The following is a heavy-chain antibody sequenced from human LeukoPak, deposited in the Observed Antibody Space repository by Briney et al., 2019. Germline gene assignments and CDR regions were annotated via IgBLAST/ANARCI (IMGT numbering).Heavy chain of an antibody. CDR2: IYYSGST. CDR1: GGSISSSSYY. V-gene: IGHV4-39*07. D-gene: IGHD4-11*01. Sequence: KPSETLSLTCTVSGGSISSSSYYWGWIRQPPGKGLEWIGSIYYSGSTYYNPSLKSRVTISVDTSKNQFSLKLSSVTAADTAVYYCAREPDADYLTTVTTGTGWFDPWGQGTLVTVSS. CDR3: AREPDADYLTTVTTGTGWFDP. J-gene: IGHJ5*02.